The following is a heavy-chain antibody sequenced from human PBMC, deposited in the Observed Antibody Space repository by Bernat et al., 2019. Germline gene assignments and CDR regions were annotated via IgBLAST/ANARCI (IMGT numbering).Heavy chain of an antibody. D-gene: IGHD6-19*01. V-gene: IGHV4-59*01. CDR2: IYYSGST. CDR1: GGSISSYY. J-gene: IGHJ6*02. Sequence: QVQLQESGPGLVKPSETLSLTCTVSGGSISSYYWSWIWQPPGKGLEWIGYIYYSGSTNYNPSLKSRVTISVDTSKNQFSLKLSSVTAADTAVYYCAGTIAVAADYYYGMDVWGQGTTVTVSS. CDR3: AGTIAVAADYYYGMDV.